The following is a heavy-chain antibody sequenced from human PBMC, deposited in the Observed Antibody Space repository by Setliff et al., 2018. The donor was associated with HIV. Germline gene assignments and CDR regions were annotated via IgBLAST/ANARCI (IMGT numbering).Heavy chain of an antibody. Sequence: SVKVSCKASGGSFSSYAITWVRQAPGQGLEWMGGLIPIFGTANYAQKFQGRVTITTDESTSTVYMELSSLRSEDTAVYYCARAAYGYDSSGYFFDYWGQGTLVTVSS. CDR2: LIPIFGTA. D-gene: IGHD3-22*01. J-gene: IGHJ4*02. CDR3: ARAAYGYDSSGYFFDY. CDR1: GGSFSSYA. V-gene: IGHV1-69*05.